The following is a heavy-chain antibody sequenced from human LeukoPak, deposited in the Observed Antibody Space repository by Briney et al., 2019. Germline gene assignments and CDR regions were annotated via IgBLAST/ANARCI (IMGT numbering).Heavy chain of an antibody. D-gene: IGHD5-24*01. CDR1: GFTFSNAW. CDR3: TTDPDGSDGDDY. Sequence: PGGSLRLSCAASGFTFSNAWMNWVRQAPGKGLEWVGRIKSKTDGGTTDYAAPVKGRFTMSRDDSKNTLYLQMNSLKTEDTAVYYCTTDPDGSDGDDYWGQGTLVTVSS. CDR2: IKSKTDGGTT. J-gene: IGHJ4*02. V-gene: IGHV3-15*01.